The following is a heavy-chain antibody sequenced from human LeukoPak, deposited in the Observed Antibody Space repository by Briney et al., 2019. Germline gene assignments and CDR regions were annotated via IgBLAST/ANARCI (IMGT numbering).Heavy chain of an antibody. J-gene: IGHJ5*02. CDR1: GGSISSSSYY. CDR2: IYYSGGT. Sequence: SETLSLTCTVSGGSISSSSYYWGWIRQPPGKELEWIGSIYYSGGTYYNPSLKSRVTISVDTSKNQFSLKLSSVTAADTAVYYCARGTMVRGVNIWFDPWGQGTLVTVSS. D-gene: IGHD3-10*01. V-gene: IGHV4-39*01. CDR3: ARGTMVRGVNIWFDP.